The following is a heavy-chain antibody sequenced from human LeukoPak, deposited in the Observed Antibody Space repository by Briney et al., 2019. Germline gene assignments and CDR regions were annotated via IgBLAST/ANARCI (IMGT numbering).Heavy chain of an antibody. D-gene: IGHD6-13*01. CDR3: ARGAAAAGFDY. CDR1: GFTFSSDG. CDR2: IWYDGSNK. J-gene: IGHJ4*02. V-gene: IGHV3-33*01. Sequence: GGSLRLSCAASGFTFSSDGRHRVRQAPGKGLEWVAVIWYDGSNKYYADSVKGRFTISRDNSKNTLYLQMNSLRAEDTAVYYCARGAAAAGFDYWGQGTLVTVSS.